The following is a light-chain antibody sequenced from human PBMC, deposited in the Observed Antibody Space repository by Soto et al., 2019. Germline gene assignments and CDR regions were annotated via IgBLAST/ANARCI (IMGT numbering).Light chain of an antibody. CDR1: QSVSRN. Sequence: EIVLTQSPATMSLSPGERATLSCRTSQSVSRNLAWYQQKPGQAPRLLIYDASQRATGIAARFSGSGSGTDFTLTISSIEPEDFALYYCQHRSNWPAFGGGTKVEIK. J-gene: IGKJ4*01. V-gene: IGKV3-11*01. CDR3: QHRSNWPA. CDR2: DAS.